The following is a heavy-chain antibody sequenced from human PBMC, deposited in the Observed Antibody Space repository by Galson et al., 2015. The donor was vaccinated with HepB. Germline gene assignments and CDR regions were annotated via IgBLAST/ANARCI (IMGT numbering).Heavy chain of an antibody. CDR1: GFTFSSSP. CDR2: VSYDGNHK. J-gene: IGHJ4*02. Sequence: SLRLSCAASGFTFSSSPMHWVRQAPGKGLEWLSLVSYDGNHKYYADSVKGRFTISRDNFKNILYLEMNSLRAEDTAVYYCARGRLVGATSLDYRGQGTLVTVSS. D-gene: IGHD1-26*01. CDR3: ARGRLVGATSLDY. V-gene: IGHV3-30*04.